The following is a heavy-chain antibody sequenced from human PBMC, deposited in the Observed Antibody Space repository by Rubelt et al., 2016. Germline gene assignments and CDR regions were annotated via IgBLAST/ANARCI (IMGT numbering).Heavy chain of an antibody. D-gene: IGHD5-12*01. CDR2: ISGSGGST. V-gene: IGHV3-23*01. CDR3: AGDSGYDLNAFDV. Sequence: AASGFTFTNFAMTWVRQAPGKGLEWVSTISGSGGSTYHADSVKGRFTISRDNSKNTLLLQINSLRAEDTAVYYCAGDSGYDLNAFDVWGQGTKVTVSS. J-gene: IGHJ3*01. CDR1: GFTFTNFA.